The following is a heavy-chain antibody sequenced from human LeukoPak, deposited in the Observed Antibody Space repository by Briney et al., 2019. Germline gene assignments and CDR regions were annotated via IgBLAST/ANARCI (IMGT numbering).Heavy chain of an antibody. Sequence: GGSLRLSCAASGFTFDDYAMHWVRQAPGKGLEWVSLISGDGGSTYYADSVKGRFTISRDNSKNSPYLQMNSLRTEDTALYYCAKDIGGSYYYYGMDVWGQGTTVTVSS. CDR3: AKDIGGSYYYYGMDV. V-gene: IGHV3-43*02. J-gene: IGHJ6*02. CDR1: GFTFDDYA. CDR2: ISGDGGST. D-gene: IGHD1-26*01.